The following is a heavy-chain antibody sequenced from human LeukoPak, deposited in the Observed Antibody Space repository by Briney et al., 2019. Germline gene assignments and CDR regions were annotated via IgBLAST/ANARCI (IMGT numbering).Heavy chain of an antibody. CDR3: ARDDTGADYYFGSDV. V-gene: IGHV4-31*02. Sequence: SQTLSLTCTVTGGSISSGGHCWSWIRQHPGKGLEWIGCIHYSGRNYYNPSLRSRVTIAVDTSKNQFSLKLSSVTDADTAVYFCARDDTGADYYFGSDVWGQGTTVTVSS. J-gene: IGHJ6*02. CDR1: GGSISSGGHC. CDR2: IHYSGRN. D-gene: IGHD1-1*01.